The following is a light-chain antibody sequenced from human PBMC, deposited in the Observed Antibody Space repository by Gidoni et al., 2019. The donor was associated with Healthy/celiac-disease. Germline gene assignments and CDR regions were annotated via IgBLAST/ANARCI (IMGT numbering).Light chain of an antibody. Sequence: EIVLTQSPGTLSLSPGERATLSCRASQSVSSSYLAWYQQKPGQAPRLINYGASSRATGIPDRFSGSGSGTDFTLTISRLEPEDFAVYYCQQYGSSPKAFGQGTKVEIK. CDR3: QQYGSSPKA. J-gene: IGKJ1*01. CDR2: GAS. V-gene: IGKV3-20*01. CDR1: QSVSSSY.